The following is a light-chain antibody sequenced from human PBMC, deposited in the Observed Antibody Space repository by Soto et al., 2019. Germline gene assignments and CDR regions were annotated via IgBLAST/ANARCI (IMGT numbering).Light chain of an antibody. CDR1: QTLLFTSNNKIY. J-gene: IGKJ1*01. CDR2: WAS. V-gene: IGKV4-1*01. CDR3: QQYYGPPRT. Sequence: DIVMTQSPDSLAVSLGERATINCKSSQTLLFTSNNKIYLAWYQQKPGQPPKLLISWASIRESGVPDRFSGSGSGTDFTLTISSVQAEDVAVYYCQQYYGPPRTFGQGTKVEIK.